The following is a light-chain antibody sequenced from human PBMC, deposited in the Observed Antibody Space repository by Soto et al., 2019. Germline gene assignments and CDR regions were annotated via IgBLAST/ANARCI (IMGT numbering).Light chain of an antibody. CDR1: SSDVGAYNY. V-gene: IGLV2-11*01. J-gene: IGLJ1*01. Sequence: QAVVTQPRSVSGSPGQSVTISCTGSSSDVGAYNYVSWYQQYPGKAPKVVIYDVNQRPSGVTDRFSGSKSGNTASLTISGLQAEDEADYYCCSYAGTFTFVFGSGTKVTVL. CDR2: DVN. CDR3: CSYAGTFTFV.